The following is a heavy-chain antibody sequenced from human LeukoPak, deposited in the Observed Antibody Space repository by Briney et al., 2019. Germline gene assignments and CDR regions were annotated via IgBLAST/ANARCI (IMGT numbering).Heavy chain of an antibody. V-gene: IGHV3-48*01. Sequence: GGSLRLSCAASGFTFSDYSMNWVRQAPGKGLEWISYIGIDSGNTNYADSVKGRFTISGDKAKNSLYLQMNSLRVEDTAVYYCARDYKYAFDNWGQEALVTVSS. CDR3: ARDYKYAFDN. J-gene: IGHJ4*02. D-gene: IGHD5-24*01. CDR1: GFTFSDYS. CDR2: IGIDSGNT.